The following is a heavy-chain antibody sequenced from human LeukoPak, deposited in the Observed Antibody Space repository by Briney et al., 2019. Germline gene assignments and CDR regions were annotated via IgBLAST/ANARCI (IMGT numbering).Heavy chain of an antibody. CDR1: GSTFSSYA. CDR2: ISGSGGST. V-gene: IGHV3-23*01. CDR3: AKDGRYCSGGSPCWVYYYGMDV. Sequence: PGGSLRLSCAASGSTFSSYAMSWVRQAPGKGLEWVSAISGSGGSTYYADFVKGRFTISRDNSKNTLYLQMNSLRAEDTAVYYCAKDGRYCSGGSPCWVYYYGMDVWGQGTTVTVSS. J-gene: IGHJ6*02. D-gene: IGHD2-15*01.